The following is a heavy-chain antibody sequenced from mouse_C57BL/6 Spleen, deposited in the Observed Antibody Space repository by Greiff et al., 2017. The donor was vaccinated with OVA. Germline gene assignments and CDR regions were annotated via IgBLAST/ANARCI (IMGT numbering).Heavy chain of an antibody. D-gene: IGHD2-1*01. Sequence: EVKVEESGPGLVKPSQSLSLTCSVTGYSITSGYYWNWIRQFPGNKLEWMGYISYDGSNNYNPSLKNRISITRDTSKNQFFLKLNSVTTEDTATYYCAREGGDYGNSWFAYWGQGTLVTVSA. CDR1: GYSITSGYY. V-gene: IGHV3-6*01. CDR2: ISYDGSN. J-gene: IGHJ3*01. CDR3: AREGGDYGNSWFAY.